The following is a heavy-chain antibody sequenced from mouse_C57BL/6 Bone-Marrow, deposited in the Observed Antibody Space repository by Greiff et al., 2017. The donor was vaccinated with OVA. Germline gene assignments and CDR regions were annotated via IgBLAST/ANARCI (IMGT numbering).Heavy chain of an antibody. V-gene: IGHV14-4*01. CDR1: GFNIKDDY. CDR3: TTTVVARPAWFAY. Sequence: EVQLQQSGAELVRPGASVKLSCTASGFNIKDDYMHWVKQRPEQGLEWIGWIDPGNGDTEYASKFQGKATITADTSSNTAYLQLSSLTSEDTAVYYCTTTVVARPAWFAYGGQGTLVTVSA. J-gene: IGHJ3*01. CDR2: IDPGNGDT. D-gene: IGHD1-1*01.